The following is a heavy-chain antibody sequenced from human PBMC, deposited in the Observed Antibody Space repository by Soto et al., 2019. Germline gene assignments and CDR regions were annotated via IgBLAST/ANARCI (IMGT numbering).Heavy chain of an antibody. CDR3: ARDGQNWDDAFDI. CDR2: IIPRSGTS. D-gene: IGHD7-27*01. CDR1: GDTFSTYT. V-gene: IGHV1-69*13. J-gene: IGHJ3*02. Sequence: GASVKVSCKASGDTFSTYTTTWVRQAPGQGLEWMGGIIPRSGTSNYAQKFQGRVTITADESTSTAYMELSSLRSEDTAVYYCARDGQNWDDAFDIWGQGTMVTVSS.